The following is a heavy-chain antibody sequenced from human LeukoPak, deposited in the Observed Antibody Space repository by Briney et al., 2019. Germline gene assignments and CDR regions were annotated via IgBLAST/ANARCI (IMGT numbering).Heavy chain of an antibody. CDR3: ARDKPYYYGSGSYPFDY. J-gene: IGHJ4*02. CDR2: INHSGST. D-gene: IGHD3-10*01. Sequence: SETLSPTCAVYGGSFSGYYWSWIRQPPGKGLEWIGEINHSGSTNYNPSLKSRVTISVDTSKNQFSLKLSSVTAADTAVYYCARDKPYYYGSGSYPFDYWGQGTLVTVSS. CDR1: GGSFSGYY. V-gene: IGHV4-34*01.